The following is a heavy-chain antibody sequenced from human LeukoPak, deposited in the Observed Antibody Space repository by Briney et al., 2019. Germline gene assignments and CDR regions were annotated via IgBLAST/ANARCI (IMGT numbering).Heavy chain of an antibody. J-gene: IGHJ4*02. CDR1: GGTFSSYA. D-gene: IGHD1-1*01. V-gene: IGHV1-69*13. CDR3: VRVRGLTTYYFDY. Sequence: SVKVSCKASGGTFSSYAISWVRQAPGQGLEWMGGIIPIFGTANYAQKFQGRVTITADESTSTAYMELSSLRSEDTAVYYCVRVRGLTTYYFDYWGQGTLVTVSS. CDR2: IIPIFGTA.